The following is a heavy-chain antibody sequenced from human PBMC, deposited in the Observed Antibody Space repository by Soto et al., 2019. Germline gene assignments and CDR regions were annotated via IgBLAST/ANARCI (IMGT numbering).Heavy chain of an antibody. CDR2: IYYSGST. D-gene: IGHD2-2*01. J-gene: IGHJ5*02. CDR1: VVSISSGDYY. V-gene: IGHV4-30-4*01. Sequence: SETLSLTCTFSVVSISSGDYYCSWIRQPPWKGLEWIGYIYYSGSTYYNPSLKSRVTISVDTSKNQFSLKLSSVTAADTAVYYCARTNIVVVPAAMYNWFDPWGQGTLVTVSS. CDR3: ARTNIVVVPAAMYNWFDP.